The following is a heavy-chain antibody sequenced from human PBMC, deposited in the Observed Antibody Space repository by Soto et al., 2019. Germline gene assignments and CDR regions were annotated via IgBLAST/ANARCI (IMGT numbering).Heavy chain of an antibody. Sequence: SETLSLTCTVSGGSISSGDYYWSWIRQPPGQGLEWIGYIYYSGSTYYNPSLKSRVTISVDTSKNQFSLKLSSVTAADTAVYYCARAPYYYDSSGYYPFDYWGQGTLVTVSS. D-gene: IGHD3-22*01. V-gene: IGHV4-30-4*01. CDR3: ARAPYYYDSSGYYPFDY. CDR1: GGSISSGDYY. J-gene: IGHJ4*02. CDR2: IYYSGST.